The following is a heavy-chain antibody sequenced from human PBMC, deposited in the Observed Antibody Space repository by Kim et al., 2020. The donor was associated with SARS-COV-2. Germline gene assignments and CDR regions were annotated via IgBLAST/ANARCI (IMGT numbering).Heavy chain of an antibody. D-gene: IGHD3-3*01. CDR2: INPNSGDT. J-gene: IGHJ4*02. V-gene: IGHV1-2*02. CDR3: ARGEDYDFWSGYYSYFDY. CDR1: GYTFTGYY. Sequence: ASVKVSCKASGYTFTGYYMHWVRQAPGQGLEWMGWINPNSGDTNYAQKFQGRVTMTRDTSISTAYMELSRLRSDDTAVYYCARGEDYDFWSGYYSYFDYWGQGTLVTVSS.